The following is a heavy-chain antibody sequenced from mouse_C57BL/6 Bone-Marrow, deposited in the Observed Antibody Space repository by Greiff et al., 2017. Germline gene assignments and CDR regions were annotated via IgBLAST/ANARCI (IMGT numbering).Heavy chain of an antibody. CDR3: AGSSSCYAMDY. J-gene: IGHJ4*01. Sequence: EVMLVESGGGLVQPKGSLKLSCAASGFSFNTYAMNWVRQAPGKGLEWVARIRSKSNNYATYYAESVKDRFTISRDDSESMLYLQMNNLKTEDTAMYYCAGSSSCYAMDYWGQGTSVTVSS. CDR2: IRSKSNNYAT. V-gene: IGHV10-1*01. CDR1: GFSFNTYA. D-gene: IGHD1-1*01.